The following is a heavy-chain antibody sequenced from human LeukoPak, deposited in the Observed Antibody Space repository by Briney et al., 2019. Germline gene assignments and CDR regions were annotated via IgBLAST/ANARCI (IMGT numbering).Heavy chain of an antibody. CDR2: INSDGSST. J-gene: IGHJ4*02. CDR3: ARGWDSSLYPYFDY. V-gene: IGHV3-74*01. Sequence: GGSLRLSCAASGFTFSGYYMHWVRQVPGKGLVWVSRINSDGSSTSYADSVKGRFTISRDNAKNTLYLQMNSLRAEDTAVYFCARGWDSSLYPYFDYWGQGTLVTVSS. CDR1: GFTFSGYY. D-gene: IGHD3-22*01.